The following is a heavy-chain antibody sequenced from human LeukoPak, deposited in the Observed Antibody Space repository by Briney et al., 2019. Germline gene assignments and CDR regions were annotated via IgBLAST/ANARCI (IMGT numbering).Heavy chain of an antibody. J-gene: IGHJ4*02. CDR2: IYHGGST. Sequence: SETLSLTCAVSAYSISSGYYWAWIRQPPGKGLEWIGIIYHGGSTYYNPSIKSRVTISLDTSRNQFSLKLSSVTAADTAVYYCARDSSGYVNFDYWGQGTLVTVSS. V-gene: IGHV4-38-2*02. CDR3: ARDSSGYVNFDY. D-gene: IGHD3-22*01. CDR1: AYSISSGYY.